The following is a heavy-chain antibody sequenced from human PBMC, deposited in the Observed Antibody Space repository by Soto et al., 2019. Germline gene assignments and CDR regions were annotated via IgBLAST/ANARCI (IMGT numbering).Heavy chain of an antibody. CDR2: IDSNGGT. CDR1: DDSSSSYK. CDR3: VRQGFGRLHGLVDV. D-gene: IGHD3-10*01. V-gene: IGHV4-59*08. Sequence: QVQLQESGPGLVKPSETLSLTCTVSDDSSSSYKWSWIRQPPGRRLEWIGYIDSNGGTSYNPSLQSRVTIXXXTXPKQFSLKLSSVTAADTAVYYCVRQGFGRLHGLVDVWGQGNTVTVSS. J-gene: IGHJ6*02.